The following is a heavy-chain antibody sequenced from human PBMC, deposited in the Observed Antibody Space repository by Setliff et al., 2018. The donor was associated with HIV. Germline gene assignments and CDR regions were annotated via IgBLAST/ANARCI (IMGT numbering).Heavy chain of an antibody. J-gene: IGHJ6*01. CDR3: AQGRTTTWYDMDV. V-gene: IGHV3-23*01. D-gene: IGHD2-2*01. Sequence: FSFSNFAMNWVRQAPGKGLEWVSGISDSGGASHYADSVKGRFTISRDNSKNTLHLQMDSLRVEDTAVYYRAQGRTTTWYDMDVWGQGTTVTVSS. CDR2: ISDSGGAS. CDR1: FSFSNFA.